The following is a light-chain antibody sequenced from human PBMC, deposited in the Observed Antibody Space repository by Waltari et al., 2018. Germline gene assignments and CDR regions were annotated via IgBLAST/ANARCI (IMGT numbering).Light chain of an antibody. CDR3: SSYTSTTSVV. V-gene: IGLV2-14*03. CDR2: DVS. Sequence: QSALTQPASVSGSPGQSTTISCTGTGSHVGGYESVSWYQQHPGEAPKLLIFDVSNRPSGVSTRFSGSKSANTASLTISGLQGGDEAFYYCSSYTSTTSVVFGGGTKLTVL. J-gene: IGLJ2*01. CDR1: GSHVGGYES.